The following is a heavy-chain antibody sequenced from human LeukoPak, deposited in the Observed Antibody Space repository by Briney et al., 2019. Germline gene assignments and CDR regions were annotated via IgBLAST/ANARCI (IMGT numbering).Heavy chain of an antibody. D-gene: IGHD1-26*01. J-gene: IGHJ4*02. CDR2: IYSGGST. CDR1: GFTVSSNY. V-gene: IGHV3-53*01. CDR3: ARFSGSYFIDY. Sequence: GGPLRLSCAASGFTVSSNYMSWVRQAPGKGLEWVSVIYSGGSTYYADSVKGRFTISRDNSKNTLYLQMNSLRAEDTAVYYCARFSGSYFIDYWGQGTLVTVSS.